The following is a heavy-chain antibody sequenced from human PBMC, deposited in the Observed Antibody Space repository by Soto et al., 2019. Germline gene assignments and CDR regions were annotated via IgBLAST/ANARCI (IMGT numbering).Heavy chain of an antibody. J-gene: IGHJ5*02. D-gene: IGHD3-10*01. Sequence: KSSETLSLTCAVYGGSFSGYYWSWIRQPPGKGLEWIGEINHSGSTNYNPSLKSRVTISVDTSKNQFSLKLSSVTAADTAVYYCARGTGTRYYGSGSYWGNWFDPWGQGTLVTVSS. V-gene: IGHV4-34*01. CDR2: INHSGST. CDR1: GGSFSGYY. CDR3: ARGTGTRYYGSGSYWGNWFDP.